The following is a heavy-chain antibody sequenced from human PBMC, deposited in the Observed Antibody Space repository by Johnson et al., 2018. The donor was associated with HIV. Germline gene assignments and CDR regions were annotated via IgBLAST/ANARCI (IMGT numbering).Heavy chain of an antibody. CDR3: AKETRDSRSAFDV. CDR2: ISYDGSNK. Sequence: VQLVESGGGVVQPGGSLRLSCAASGFSFTRCDMHWVREAPGKGLEWVAAISYDGSNKYYADSVKDRFTISRDNSKNTLCLQMNSLRPEDTAVYYCAKETRDSRSAFDVWGQGTLVTVSS. V-gene: IGHV3-30-3*02. J-gene: IGHJ3*01. D-gene: IGHD4-11*01. CDR1: GFSFTRCD.